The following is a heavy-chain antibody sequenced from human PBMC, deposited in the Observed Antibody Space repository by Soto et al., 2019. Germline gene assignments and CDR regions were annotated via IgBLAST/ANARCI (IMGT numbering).Heavy chain of an antibody. J-gene: IGHJ4*02. CDR1: GAPFSGYY. CDR2: INHTGST. V-gene: IGHV4-34*02. D-gene: IGHD3-3*01. CDR3: ARGREIFGAVTPFEY. Sequence: QVQLQQWGAGLPKPSETLSLTCAVYGAPFSGYYWTWIRQPPGKGLEWIGEINHTGSTKHNPSLKSRVTISLDTSKNQFSLSLRSVTAADTAVYYCARGREIFGAVTPFEYWGQGTQVAVSS.